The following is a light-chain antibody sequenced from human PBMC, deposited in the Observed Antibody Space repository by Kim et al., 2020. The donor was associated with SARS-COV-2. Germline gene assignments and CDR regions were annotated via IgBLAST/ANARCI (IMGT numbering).Light chain of an antibody. Sequence: ASVGARVTVTCRASQSISRRLAWYQQKPGKAPKLLIFDASNLEGGVSSRFSGSGSGTEFTLTISSVQPDDFATYYCQEYNGYSGIFGQGTKVDIK. CDR1: QSISRR. J-gene: IGKJ1*01. CDR3: QEYNGYSGI. CDR2: DAS. V-gene: IGKV1-5*01.